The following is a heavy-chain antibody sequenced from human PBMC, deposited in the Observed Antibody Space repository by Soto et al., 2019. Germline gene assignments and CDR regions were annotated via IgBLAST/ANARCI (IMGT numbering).Heavy chain of an antibody. CDR1: GFTFSSYW. J-gene: IGHJ4*02. D-gene: IGHD3-10*01. Sequence: EVQLVESGGGLVQPGGSLRLSCAASGFTFSSYWMSWVRQAPGKGLEWVANIKQGGSEKYYVDAVKGRFTIARDNAKNSLYLQRNSLRAEDTAVYYCASDGSGSYRWGQGTLVTVSS. CDR3: ASDGSGSYR. CDR2: IKQGGSEK. V-gene: IGHV3-7*01.